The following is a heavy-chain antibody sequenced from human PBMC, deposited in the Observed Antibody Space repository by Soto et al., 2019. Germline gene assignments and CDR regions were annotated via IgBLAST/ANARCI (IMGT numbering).Heavy chain of an antibody. J-gene: IGHJ4*02. CDR1: GFIFSSSA. CDR3: AKESASGWV. CDR2: ISGSGGAT. Sequence: EVQLLESGGGLVQPGGSLRLSCAGSGFIFSSSAMSWVRQAPGKGLEWVSAISGSGGATFYADSVKGRFTVSRDNSKSTLYVQMHSLRAEDTAVYYCAKESASGWVWGQGTVVTVSS. V-gene: IGHV3-23*01. D-gene: IGHD6-19*01.